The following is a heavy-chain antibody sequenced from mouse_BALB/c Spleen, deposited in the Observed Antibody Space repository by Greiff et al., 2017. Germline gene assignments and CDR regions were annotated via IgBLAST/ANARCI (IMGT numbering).Heavy chain of an antibody. J-gene: IGHJ3*01. Sequence: VQLQQPGAELVRPGASVQLSCKASGYTFTSYWMNWVKQRPEQGLAWIGRIDPYDSETHYNQKFKDKGILTVDKSSSKAYMQLSSLTSEDSSVYYCARTDLEREFAYWGQGTLVTVAA. CDR2: IDPYDSET. CDR3: ARTDLEREFAY. CDR1: GYTFTSYW. V-gene: IGHV1-52*01.